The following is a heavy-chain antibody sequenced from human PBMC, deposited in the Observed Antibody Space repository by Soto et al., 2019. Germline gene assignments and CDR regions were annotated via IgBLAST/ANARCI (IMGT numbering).Heavy chain of an antibody. CDR2: ISWDGGST. D-gene: IGHD2-2*01. Sequence: PGGSLRLSCAASGFTFDDYTMHWVRQAPGKGLEWVSLISWDGGSTYYAGSVKGRFTISRDNAKKSLYLQMNSLRAEDTAVYYCARMTSSLSPGRWGQGTLVTVSS. CDR3: ARMTSSLSPGR. V-gene: IGHV3-43*01. J-gene: IGHJ4*02. CDR1: GFTFDDYT.